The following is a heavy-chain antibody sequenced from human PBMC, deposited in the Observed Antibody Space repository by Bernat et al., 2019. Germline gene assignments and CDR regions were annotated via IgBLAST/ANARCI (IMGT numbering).Heavy chain of an antibody. CDR1: RFTFSSYA. D-gene: IGHD6-13*01. V-gene: IGHV3-30-3*01. Sequence: QVQLVESGGGVVQPGRSLRLSCAASRFTFSSYAMHWVRQAPGKGLEWVAVISYDGSNKYYADSVKGRFTISRDNSKNTLYLQMNSLRAEDTAVYYCARDSFTEAAAGIFWASYWGQGTLVTVSS. CDR3: ARDSFTEAAAGIFWASY. CDR2: ISYDGSNK. J-gene: IGHJ4*02.